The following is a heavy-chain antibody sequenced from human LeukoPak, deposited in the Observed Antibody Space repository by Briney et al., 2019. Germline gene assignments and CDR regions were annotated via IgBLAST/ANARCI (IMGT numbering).Heavy chain of an antibody. CDR3: AKDGSGGGWKWFDP. CDR1: GFTFSSYE. J-gene: IGHJ5*02. CDR2: ISSSGSTI. D-gene: IGHD2-15*01. V-gene: IGHV3-48*03. Sequence: GGSLRLSCAASGFTFSSYEMNWVRRAPGKGLEWVSYISSSGSTIYYADSVKGRFTISRDNAKNSLYLQMNSLRAEDTAVYYCAKDGSGGGWKWFDPWGQGTLVTVSS.